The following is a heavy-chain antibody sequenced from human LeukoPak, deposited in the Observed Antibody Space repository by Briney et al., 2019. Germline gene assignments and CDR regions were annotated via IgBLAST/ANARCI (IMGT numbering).Heavy chain of an antibody. CDR2: INPNNGAT. CDR1: GYTFTGYD. Sequence: ASVKVSCKASGYTFTGYDMHWVRQVPGQGLEWMGWINPNNGATKYAQKFQGRVTMTRDTSISTAYMELTRLRSDDTAVYYCARLREHNAVSEGKQYTYMDVWGRGTTVTVSS. V-gene: IGHV1-2*02. CDR3: ARLREHNAVSEGKQYTYMDV. J-gene: IGHJ6*03. D-gene: IGHD4-11*01.